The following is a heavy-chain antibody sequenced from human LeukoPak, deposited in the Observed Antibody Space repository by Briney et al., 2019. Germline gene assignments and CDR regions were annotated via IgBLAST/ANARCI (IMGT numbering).Heavy chain of an antibody. CDR2: ISSSSSYI. Sequence: GRSLRLSCAASGFTFSSYSMNWVRQAPGKGLEWVPSISSSSSYIYYADSVKGRFTISRDNAKNSLYLQMNSLRAEDTAVYYCARDYGRLLDYYYGMDVWGQGTTVTVSS. CDR1: GFTFSSYS. V-gene: IGHV3-21*01. D-gene: IGHD2-8*02. CDR3: ARDYGRLLDYYYGMDV. J-gene: IGHJ6*02.